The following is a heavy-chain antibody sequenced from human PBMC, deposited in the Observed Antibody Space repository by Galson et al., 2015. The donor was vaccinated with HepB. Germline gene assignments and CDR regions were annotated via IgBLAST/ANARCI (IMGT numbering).Heavy chain of an antibody. CDR2: ISYDGSNK. J-gene: IGHJ4*02. D-gene: IGHD5-24*01. Sequence: SLRLSCAASGFTFSSYGVHWVRQAPGKGLEWVAVISYDGSNKYYADSVKGRFTISRDNSKNTLYLQMNSLRAEDTAVYYCAKSGGDGYNYEYYFDYWGQGTLVTVSS. CDR3: AKSGGDGYNYEYYFDY. V-gene: IGHV3-30*18. CDR1: GFTFSSYG.